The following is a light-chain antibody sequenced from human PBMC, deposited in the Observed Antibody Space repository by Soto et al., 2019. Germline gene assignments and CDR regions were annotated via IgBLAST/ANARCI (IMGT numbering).Light chain of an antibody. CDR1: SSDVGGYNY. CDR2: DVS. J-gene: IGLJ3*02. CDR3: SSYTSSSTPVV. V-gene: IGLV2-14*01. Sequence: QSVLTQPASVSGSPGQSITISCTGTSSDVGGYNYVSWYQQHPGKAPKLMIYDVSYRPSGVSNRFSGSKSGNTASLTISGLQAEDEDDYYCSSYTSSSTPVVFGGGTKVTVL.